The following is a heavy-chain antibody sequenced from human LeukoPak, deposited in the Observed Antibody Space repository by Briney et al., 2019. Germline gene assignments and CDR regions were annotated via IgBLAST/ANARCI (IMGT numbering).Heavy chain of an antibody. CDR2: IIPILGIA. J-gene: IGHJ4*02. CDR3: ARATGKWLIEIDY. CDR1: GGTFSSYA. D-gene: IGHD6-19*01. Sequence: SVKVSCKASGGTFSSYAISWVRQAPGQGLEWMGRIIPILGIANYAQKFQGRVTITADKSTSTAYMELSSLRSEDTAVYYCARATGKWLIEIDYWGQGTLVTVSS. V-gene: IGHV1-69*04.